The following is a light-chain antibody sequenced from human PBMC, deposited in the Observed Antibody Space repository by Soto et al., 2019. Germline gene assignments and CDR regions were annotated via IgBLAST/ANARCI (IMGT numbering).Light chain of an antibody. CDR3: QQYRKSPWT. CDR1: ESITSSY. Sequence: EIVLTQSPAILSLSPGERATLSCGASESITSSYLVWYQQKPGQAPRLLLYGGSSRATGTPDRFRGGGTGTDFTLTISRLEPDDFAVYYCQQYRKSPWTFGQGTKVDIK. CDR2: GGS. V-gene: IGKV3-20*01. J-gene: IGKJ1*01.